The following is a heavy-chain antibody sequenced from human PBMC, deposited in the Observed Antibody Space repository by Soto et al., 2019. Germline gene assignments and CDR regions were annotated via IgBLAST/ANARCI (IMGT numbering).Heavy chain of an antibody. CDR2: IYYSGST. CDR3: ARSSRYCSGGSCYRY. CDR1: GGSISISSYY. J-gene: IGHJ4*02. V-gene: IGHV4-39*01. D-gene: IGHD2-15*01. Sequence: SETLSLTCTVSGGSISISSYYWGCIRQPPGKGLEWIGSIYYSGSTYYNPSLKSRVTISVDTSKNQFSLKLSSVTAADTAVYYCARSSRYCSGGSCYRYWGQGTLVTVSS.